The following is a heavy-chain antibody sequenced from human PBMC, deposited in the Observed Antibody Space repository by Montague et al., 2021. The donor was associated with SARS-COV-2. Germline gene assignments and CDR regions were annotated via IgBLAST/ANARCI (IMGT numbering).Heavy chain of an antibody. D-gene: IGHD6-19*01. J-gene: IGHJ5*02. CDR2: INTGGNT. CDR3: AREANRRYSSTAWFDP. Sequence: SRSLSFSASGFPVSSNNMHWVRQAPGKGLEWVSAINTGGNTHYADSVKGRFIISRDQSKNTLELQMNSLRAEDTAVYYCAREANRRYSSTAWFDPWGQGTLVTVSP. CDR1: GFPVSSNN. V-gene: IGHV3-53*01.